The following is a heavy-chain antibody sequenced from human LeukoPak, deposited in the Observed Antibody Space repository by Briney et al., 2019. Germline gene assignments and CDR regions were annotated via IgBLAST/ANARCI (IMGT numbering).Heavy chain of an antibody. Sequence: PSETLSLTCTVSGGSISSGDYYWSWIRQPPGKGLEWIGYIYYSGSTYYNPSLKSRVTISVDTSKNQFSLKLSSVTAADTAVYYCARVRGSGYYFDYWGQGTLVTVSS. CDR1: GGSISSGDYY. CDR2: IYYSGST. D-gene: IGHD3-22*01. J-gene: IGHJ4*02. V-gene: IGHV4-30-4*01. CDR3: ARVRGSGYYFDY.